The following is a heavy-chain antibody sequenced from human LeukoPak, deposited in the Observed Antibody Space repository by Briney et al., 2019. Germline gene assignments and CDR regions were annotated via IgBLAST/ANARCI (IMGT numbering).Heavy chain of an antibody. CDR2: INGDGSGS. J-gene: IGHJ4*02. CDR1: GFTFSTYW. CDR3: ARTSPTSHFDF. Sequence: GGSLRLSCAASGFTFSTYWMHWVRQAPGKGLVWVSRINGDGSGSNYADSVKGRFTISRDNARNTLYLQMNSLRAEDTALYYCARTSPTSHFDFWGQGTLVTVSS. V-gene: IGHV3-74*01. D-gene: IGHD3-16*01.